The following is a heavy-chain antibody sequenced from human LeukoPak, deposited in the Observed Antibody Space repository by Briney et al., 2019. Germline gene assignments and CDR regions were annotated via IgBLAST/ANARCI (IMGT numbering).Heavy chain of an antibody. Sequence: VSVKVSCKASGYTFTGYYMHWVRQAPGQGLEWMEWINPNSGGTNYAQKFQGRVTMTRDKSISTAYMELSRLRSDDTAVYFCARATNPPMIVVDQDAFDIWGQGTMVTVSS. CDR3: ARATNPPMIVVDQDAFDI. CDR1: GYTFTGYY. D-gene: IGHD3-22*01. J-gene: IGHJ3*02. V-gene: IGHV1-2*02. CDR2: INPNSGGT.